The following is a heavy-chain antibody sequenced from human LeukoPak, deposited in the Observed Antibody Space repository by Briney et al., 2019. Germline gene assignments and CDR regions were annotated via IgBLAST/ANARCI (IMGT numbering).Heavy chain of an antibody. J-gene: IGHJ6*02. Sequence: GGSLRLSCAASGFTFSSYSMNWVRQAPGKGLEWVSSISSSSSYIYYADSVKGRFTISRDNAKNSLYLQMNSLRAEDTAVYYCASIYGSGSYRDYYYYGMDVWGEGTTVTVS. CDR1: GFTFSSYS. V-gene: IGHV3-21*01. CDR2: ISSSSSYI. D-gene: IGHD3-10*01. CDR3: ASIYGSGSYRDYYYYGMDV.